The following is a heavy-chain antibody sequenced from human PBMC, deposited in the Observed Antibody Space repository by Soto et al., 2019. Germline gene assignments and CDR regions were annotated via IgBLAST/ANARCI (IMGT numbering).Heavy chain of an antibody. D-gene: IGHD4-17*01. J-gene: IGHJ3*02. CDR2: IRTSGSTI. V-gene: IGHV3-48*01. CDR1: GFTFSSFS. Sequence: EVQLVESGGGLVQPGGSPRPPFATFGFTFSSFSKNWVRPGPGEGLGWGSFIRTSGSTISYPDPVKGRFTISGDTAKNSLYLEMNSLRAEDTAVYYCARDYGYAFDIWGQGTMVTVSS. CDR3: ARDYGYAFDI.